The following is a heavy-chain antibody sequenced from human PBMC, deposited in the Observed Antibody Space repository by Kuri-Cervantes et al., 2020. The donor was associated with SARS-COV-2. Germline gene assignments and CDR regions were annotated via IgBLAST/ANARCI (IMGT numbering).Heavy chain of an antibody. CDR2: ISYDGSNK. CDR3: AREASSDYDPYYYYYGMDV. V-gene: IGHV3-30-3*01. J-gene: IGHJ6*02. D-gene: IGHD5-12*01. CDR1: GFTFSSYA. Sequence: GESLKISCAASGFTFSSYAMHWVRQAPGKGLEWVAVISYDGSNKYYADSVKGRFTISRDNSKNTLYLQMNSLRAEDTAVYYCAREASSDYDPYYYYYGMDVWGQGTMVTVSS.